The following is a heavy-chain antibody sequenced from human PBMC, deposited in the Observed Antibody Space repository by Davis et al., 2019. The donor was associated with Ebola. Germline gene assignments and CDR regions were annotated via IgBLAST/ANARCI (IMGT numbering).Heavy chain of an antibody. CDR1: GYTFSIYD. CDR2: INTSGGSI. CDR3: ARERPLFGSGTKNWFDL. Sequence: AASVKVSCKASGYTFSIYDMHWVRQAPGQGLEWMGMINTSGGSIGYAQKFQGRVTMTMDTSTSTVYMELSSLRSEDTAVYYCARERPLFGSGTKNWFDLWGQGTLVTVSS. V-gene: IGHV1-46*01. J-gene: IGHJ5*02. D-gene: IGHD3-10*01.